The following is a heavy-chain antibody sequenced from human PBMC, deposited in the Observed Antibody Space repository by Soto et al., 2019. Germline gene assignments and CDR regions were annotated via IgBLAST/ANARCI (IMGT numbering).Heavy chain of an antibody. Sequence: AASVKVSCKASGDTFASFGFSWVRQAPGQGLEWLGWISAYNGNTHYARKVRDRVTLTTDTSTNTAYMELRSLTSDDTAVYYCARDQESITDRILQYWGQGTRVTVSS. CDR2: ISAYNGNT. J-gene: IGHJ4*02. D-gene: IGHD3-10*01. V-gene: IGHV1-18*01. CDR3: ARDQESITDRILQY. CDR1: GDTFASFG.